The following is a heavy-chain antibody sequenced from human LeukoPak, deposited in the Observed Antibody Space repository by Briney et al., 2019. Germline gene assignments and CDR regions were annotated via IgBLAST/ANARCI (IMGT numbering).Heavy chain of an antibody. D-gene: IGHD6-13*01. CDR3: ARDNPYSSSPLGY. Sequence: PGGSLRLSCAASGFTFSSYSMDWVRQAPGKGLEWVSSISSSSSYIYYADSVKGRFTISRDNAKNSLYLQMNSLRAEDTAVYYCARDNPYSSSPLGYWGQGTLVTVSS. CDR1: GFTFSSYS. V-gene: IGHV3-21*01. J-gene: IGHJ4*02. CDR2: ISSSSSYI.